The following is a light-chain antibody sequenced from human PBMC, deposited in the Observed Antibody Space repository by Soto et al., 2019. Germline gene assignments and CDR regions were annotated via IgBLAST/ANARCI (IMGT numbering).Light chain of an antibody. Sequence: QSVLTQPASVSGSPGQSITISCTGTSSDVGGYIYVSWYQQHPGKAPKLMIYDVSNRPSGVSNRFSGSKSGNTASLTISGLQAEDEADYFCSSYTTSGTPVFGGGTKLTVL. CDR1: SSDVGGYIY. V-gene: IGLV2-14*03. J-gene: IGLJ3*02. CDR3: SSYTTSGTPV. CDR2: DVS.